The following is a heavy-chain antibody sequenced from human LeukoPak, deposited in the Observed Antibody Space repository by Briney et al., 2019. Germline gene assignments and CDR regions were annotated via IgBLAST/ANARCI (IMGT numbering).Heavy chain of an antibody. CDR2: IYYSGTT. D-gene: IGHD6-19*01. V-gene: IGHV4-59*01. J-gene: IGHJ4*02. Sequence: SETLSLTCTVTGGSISGYYWSWNRQPPGNGLEWIGFIYYSGTTNYNPSLKSRVTVSVDTSKNQFSLMLSSVTAADTAVYYCARMTSYSSGCYFDYWGQGTLVTVSS. CDR3: ARMTSYSSGCYFDY. CDR1: GGSISGYY.